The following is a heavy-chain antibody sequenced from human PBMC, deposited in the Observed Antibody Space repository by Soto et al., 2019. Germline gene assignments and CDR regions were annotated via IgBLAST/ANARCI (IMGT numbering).Heavy chain of an antibody. CDR3: ARSVAVPGAHIDY. V-gene: IGHV4-59*01. CDR2: VYYTGST. Sequence: SETLSLTCSVSGGSISGSYWSWIRQSPGKGLEWLGYVYYTGSTNYSPSLRSRVSISVDTSKNEFSLRLSSVTAADAAVYFCARSVAVPGAHIDYWGQGTQVTVSS. J-gene: IGHJ4*02. CDR1: GGSISGSY. D-gene: IGHD6-19*01.